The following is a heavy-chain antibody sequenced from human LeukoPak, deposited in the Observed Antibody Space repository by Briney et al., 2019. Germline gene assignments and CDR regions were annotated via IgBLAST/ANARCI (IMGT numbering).Heavy chain of an antibody. D-gene: IGHD1-1*01. CDR3: ARGLTELATAYYYYMDV. J-gene: IGHJ6*03. V-gene: IGHV4-34*01. Sequence: SETLSLTCAVYGGSFSGYSWSWIRQSPGKGLQWIADIIHSGSTNYNSSLKSRVTISLDTSKNPFSLNLTSVTAADTAVYYCARGLTELATAYYYYMDVWGKGTTVIVSS. CDR2: IIHSGST. CDR1: GGSFSGYS.